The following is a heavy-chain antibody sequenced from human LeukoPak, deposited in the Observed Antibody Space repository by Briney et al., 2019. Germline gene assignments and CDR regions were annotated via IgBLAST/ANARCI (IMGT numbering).Heavy chain of an antibody. CDR3: ARDWNYVNDDFDV. D-gene: IGHD1-7*01. CDR2: INPNSGGT. Sequence: EASVKVSCKASGYTFTSYGISWVRQAPGQGLEWMGWINPNSGGTNYAQKFQGRVTMTRDTSISTAYMELSRLRSDDTAVYYCARDWNYVNDDFDVWGQGTTVTVSS. J-gene: IGHJ3*01. CDR1: GYTFTSYG. V-gene: IGHV1-2*02.